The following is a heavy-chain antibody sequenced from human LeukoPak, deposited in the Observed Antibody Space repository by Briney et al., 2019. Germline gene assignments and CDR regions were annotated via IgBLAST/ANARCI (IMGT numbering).Heavy chain of an antibody. CDR2: IRREGYDGTT. D-gene: IGHD3-3*01. CDR3: TRDHDFWRGPLDV. J-gene: IGHJ6*04. CDR1: GFNFGDYS. Sequence: GGSLRLSCTASGFNFGDYSLSWFRQAPGVGLEWVAFIRREGYDGTTEYAASVKGRFTISRDDSKSIAYLQMNSLKTEDTGVYYCTRDHDFWRGPLDVWGKGTTVTVSS. V-gene: IGHV3-49*03.